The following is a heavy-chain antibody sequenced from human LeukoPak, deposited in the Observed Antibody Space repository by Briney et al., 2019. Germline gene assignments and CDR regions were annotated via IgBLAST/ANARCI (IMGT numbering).Heavy chain of an antibody. CDR2: MNPNSGNT. CDR1: GYTFTSYD. J-gene: IGHJ4*02. CDR3: ARGRVHYDSSLYDY. Sequence: SVKVSCKASGYTFTSYDINWVRQATGQGLEWMGWMNPNSGNTGYAQKFQGRVTMNRNTSISTAYMELSSLRSEDTAVYYCARGRVHYDSSLYDYWGQGTLVTVSS. D-gene: IGHD3-22*01. V-gene: IGHV1-8*01.